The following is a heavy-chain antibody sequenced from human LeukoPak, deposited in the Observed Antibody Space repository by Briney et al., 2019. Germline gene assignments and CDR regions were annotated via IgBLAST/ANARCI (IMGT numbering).Heavy chain of an antibody. CDR2: INHSGST. J-gene: IGHJ4*02. D-gene: IGHD7-27*01. Sequence: PSETLSLTCTVSGGSISSYYWSWIRQPPGKGLEWIGEINHSGSTNYNPSLKSRVTISVDTSKNQFSLKLSSVTAADTAVYYCAREAFYRGTGDYWGQGTLVTVSS. CDR1: GGSISSYY. V-gene: IGHV4-34*01. CDR3: AREAFYRGTGDY.